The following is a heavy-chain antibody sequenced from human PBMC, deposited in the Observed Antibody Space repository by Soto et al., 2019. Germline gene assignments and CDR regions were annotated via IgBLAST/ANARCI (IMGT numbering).Heavy chain of an antibody. D-gene: IGHD3-22*01. V-gene: IGHV4-39*01. CDR3: ARHRGEQDAYYDSSGYYFGYFDY. CDR2: IYYSGST. J-gene: IGHJ4*02. Sequence: QLQLQESGPGLVKPSETLSLTCTVSGGSISSSSYYWGWIRQPPGKGLEWIGSIYYSGSTYYNPSLKSRVTISVDTSKNQFSLKLSSVTAADTAVYYCARHRGEQDAYYDSSGYYFGYFDYWGQGTLVTVSS. CDR1: GGSISSSSYY.